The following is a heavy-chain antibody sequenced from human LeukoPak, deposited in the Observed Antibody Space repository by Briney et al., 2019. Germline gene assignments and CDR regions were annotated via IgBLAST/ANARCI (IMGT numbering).Heavy chain of an antibody. CDR2: IDSSGTKT. CDR3: AKDETGFLNYFHY. D-gene: IGHD3-3*01. CDR1: GFTFSSYT. V-gene: IGHV3-23*01. Sequence: GGSLRLSCAASGFTFSSYTMSWVRQAPGKGLAWVSGIDSSGTKTTYADSVKGRFTISRDNPRNTLYLQMNSLRAEDTAVYYCAKDETGFLNYFHYWGQAALVTVSS. J-gene: IGHJ4*02.